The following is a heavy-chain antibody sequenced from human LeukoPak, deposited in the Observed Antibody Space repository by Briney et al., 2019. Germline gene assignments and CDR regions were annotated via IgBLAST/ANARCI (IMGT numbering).Heavy chain of an antibody. J-gene: IGHJ4*02. V-gene: IGHV3-20*04. Sequence: GGSLRLSCVASGFTFDDYGMSWVRQVPGKGLEWVCGINWNGGSTGYADSVKGRFTISRDSAKNSLYVQLKSRRADDTAFYYCARRTIVGAGFDYWGQGTLVTVSS. CDR3: ARRTIVGAGFDY. D-gene: IGHD1-26*01. CDR2: INWNGGST. CDR1: GFTFDDYG.